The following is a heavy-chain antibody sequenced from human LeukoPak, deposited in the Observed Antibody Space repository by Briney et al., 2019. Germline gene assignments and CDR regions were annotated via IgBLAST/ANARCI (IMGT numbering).Heavy chain of an antibody. CDR2: ISGSGGST. Sequence: GGSLRLSCAASGFTFSSYAMSWVRQAPGKGLEWVSAISGSGGSTYYADSVKGRFTISRDNSKNTLFLQMNSLSAEDTAVYYCARDRVNWNDVGGLFDYWGQGTLVTVSS. D-gene: IGHD1-1*01. V-gene: IGHV3-23*01. J-gene: IGHJ4*02. CDR1: GFTFSSYA. CDR3: ARDRVNWNDVGGLFDY.